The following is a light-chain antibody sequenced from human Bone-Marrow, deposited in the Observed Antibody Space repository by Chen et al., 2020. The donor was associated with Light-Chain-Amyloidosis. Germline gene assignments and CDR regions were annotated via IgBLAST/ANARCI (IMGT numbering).Light chain of an antibody. Sequence: YELPQPPSVAVSPGQTARITCSGDDMPTKYAYWYQQKPGQAPVLVIHRDTERPSGISERFSGSSSGTTATLTISGVQAEDEADYHCQSADSSGTYEVIFGGGTKLTVL. V-gene: IGLV3-25*03. CDR3: QSADSSGTYEVI. J-gene: IGLJ2*01. CDR2: RDT. CDR1: DMPTKY.